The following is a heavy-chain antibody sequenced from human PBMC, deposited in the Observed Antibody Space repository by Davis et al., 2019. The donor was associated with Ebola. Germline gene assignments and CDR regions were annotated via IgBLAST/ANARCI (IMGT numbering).Heavy chain of an antibody. D-gene: IGHD6-25*01. CDR3: ARVRPGYFDY. J-gene: IGHJ4*02. CDR2: IKEDGSDK. V-gene: IGHV3-7*03. Sequence: PGGSLRLSCAASGFTFSTYAMTWFRQAPGKGLEWVAIIKEDGSDKYYMDSVKGRFTISRDNARNSLYLQMNSLRADDTAVYYCARVRPGYFDYWGQGTVVTVSS. CDR1: GFTFSTYA.